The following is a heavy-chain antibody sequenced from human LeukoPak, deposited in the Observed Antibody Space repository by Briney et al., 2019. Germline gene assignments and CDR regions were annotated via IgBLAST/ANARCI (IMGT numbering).Heavy chain of an antibody. CDR2: INPNSGGT. CDR3: ARDLAAAGMGY. J-gene: IGHJ4*02. V-gene: IGHV1-2*02. Sequence: ASVKGSCKASGYTFTGYYMHWVRQAPGQGLEWMGWINPNSGGTNYAQKFQGRVAMTRDTSISTAYMELSRLRSDDTAVYYCARDLAAAGMGYWGQGTLVTVSS. D-gene: IGHD6-13*01. CDR1: GYTFTGYY.